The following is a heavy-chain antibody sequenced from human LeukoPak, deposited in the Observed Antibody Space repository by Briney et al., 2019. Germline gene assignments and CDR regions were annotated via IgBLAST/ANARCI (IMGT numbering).Heavy chain of an antibody. Sequence: GGSLRLSCAASGFTFSSYGMHWVRQAPGKGVEGVAVISYDGNNQYYGDSVKGRFTISRDNSKNTLYLQMNSLGAEDTAVYYCAKRDYFGSVDSYYAMDVWGQGTTVTVSS. CDR2: ISYDGNNQ. CDR1: GFTFSSYG. D-gene: IGHD3-10*01. V-gene: IGHV3-30*18. J-gene: IGHJ6*02. CDR3: AKRDYFGSVDSYYAMDV.